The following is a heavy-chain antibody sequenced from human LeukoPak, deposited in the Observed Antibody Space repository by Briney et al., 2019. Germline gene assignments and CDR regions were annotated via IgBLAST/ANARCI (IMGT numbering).Heavy chain of an antibody. J-gene: IGHJ4*02. CDR1: GFTFSSYA. V-gene: IGHV3-23*01. Sequence: GGSLRLSCAASGFTFSSYAMGWVRQAPGKGLEWVSGISGSGESTYYADSAKGRVTISRDNSKNTLYLEMNSLRAEDSAVFYCAKRRASSRTGYFDYWGQGTLVTVSS. CDR2: ISGSGEST. D-gene: IGHD2-8*02. CDR3: AKRRASSRTGYFDY.